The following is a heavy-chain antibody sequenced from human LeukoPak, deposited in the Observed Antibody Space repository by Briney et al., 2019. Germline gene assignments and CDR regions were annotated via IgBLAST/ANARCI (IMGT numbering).Heavy chain of an antibody. CDR3: ARPFQYYYDSAPDY. CDR1: GYTFTGYY. V-gene: IGHV1-2*02. Sequence: ASVKVSCKASGYTFTGYYMHWVRQAPGQGLEWMGWINPNSGGTNYAQKFQGRVTMTRDTSISTAYMELSRLRSDDTAVYYCARPFQYYYDSAPDYWGQGTLVTVSS. D-gene: IGHD3-22*01. J-gene: IGHJ4*02. CDR2: INPNSGGT.